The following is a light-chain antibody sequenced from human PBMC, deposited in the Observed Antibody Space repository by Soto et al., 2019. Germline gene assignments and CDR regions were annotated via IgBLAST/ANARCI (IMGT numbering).Light chain of an antibody. CDR1: RSNIGSDY. J-gene: IGLJ3*02. Sequence: QSVLTQPPSASGTPGQRVSISCSGSRSNIGSDYVFWFQQLAGAAPKLLIYRNNQRPSGVPDRFSGSKSGTSASLAISGLRSEDEADYYCAAWDDSLSGWVFGGGTKVTVL. CDR2: RNN. V-gene: IGLV1-47*01. CDR3: AAWDDSLSGWV.